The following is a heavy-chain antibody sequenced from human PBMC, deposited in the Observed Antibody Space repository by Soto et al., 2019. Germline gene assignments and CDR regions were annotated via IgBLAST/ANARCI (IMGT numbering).Heavy chain of an antibody. Sequence: SETLSLTCAVYGGSFSAYYWSWIRQPPGKGLEWIGEINHSGGTSYNPSLKSRVTISVDTSKSQFSLKLTSVTAADRAVYYCARVSTSASGSYYTLDYWGQGTLVTVSS. V-gene: IGHV4-34*01. CDR2: INHSGGT. CDR3: ARVSTSASGSYYTLDY. J-gene: IGHJ4*02. D-gene: IGHD3-10*01. CDR1: GGSFSAYY.